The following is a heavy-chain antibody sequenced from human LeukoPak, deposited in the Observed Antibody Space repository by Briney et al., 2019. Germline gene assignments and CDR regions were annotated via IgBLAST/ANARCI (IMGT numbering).Heavy chain of an antibody. CDR2: IYPGDSDT. D-gene: IGHD3-3*01. Sequence: GESLKISCKGSGYSFTSYWSGWVRQMPGKGLEWMGIIYPGDSDTRYSPSFQGQVTISADKSISTAYLQWSSLKAPDTAMYYCARLSEDFWSGYSFFDYWGQGTLVTVSS. CDR3: ARLSEDFWSGYSFFDY. V-gene: IGHV5-51*01. CDR1: GYSFTSYW. J-gene: IGHJ4*02.